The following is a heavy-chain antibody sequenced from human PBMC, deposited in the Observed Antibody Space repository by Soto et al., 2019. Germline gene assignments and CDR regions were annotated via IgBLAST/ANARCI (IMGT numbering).Heavy chain of an antibody. Sequence: SETLSLTCTVSGGSISSYYWSWIRQPPGKGLEWIGYIYYSGSTNYNPSLKSRVTISVDTSKNQFSLKLSSMTAADTAVYYCARRYGYCFDYWGQGTLVTVSS. CDR3: ARRYGYCFDY. J-gene: IGHJ4*02. D-gene: IGHD2-2*03. V-gene: IGHV4-59*08. CDR1: GGSISSYY. CDR2: IYYSGST.